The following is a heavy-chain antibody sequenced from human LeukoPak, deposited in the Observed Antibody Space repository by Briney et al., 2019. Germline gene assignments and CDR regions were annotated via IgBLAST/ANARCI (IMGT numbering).Heavy chain of an antibody. CDR1: GFTFSSYA. Sequence: GGSLRLSCAASGFTFSSYAMSWVRQAPGKGLEWVSAISGSGGSTFYADSVKGRFTISRDNSKNTLYRQMNSLRAEDTAVYYCAKDAPADIVVYYFDYWGQGALVTVSS. CDR3: AKDAPADIVVYYFDY. CDR2: ISGSGGST. V-gene: IGHV3-23*01. D-gene: IGHD2-15*01. J-gene: IGHJ4*02.